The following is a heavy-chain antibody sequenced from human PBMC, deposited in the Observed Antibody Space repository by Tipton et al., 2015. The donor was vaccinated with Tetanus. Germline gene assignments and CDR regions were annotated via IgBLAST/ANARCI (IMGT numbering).Heavy chain of an antibody. CDR3: ARDSGPYGSIWYGMDV. D-gene: IGHD3-10*01. J-gene: IGHJ6*02. Sequence: QLVQSGAEVKKPGASVKVSCKASGYTFTSYGISWVRQAPGQGLEWMGWISAYNGNTNYAQKLQGRVTMTTDTSTSTAYMGLRSLRSDDTAVYYCARDSGPYGSIWYGMDVWGQGTTVTVSS. V-gene: IGHV1-18*04. CDR2: ISAYNGNT. CDR1: GYTFTSYG.